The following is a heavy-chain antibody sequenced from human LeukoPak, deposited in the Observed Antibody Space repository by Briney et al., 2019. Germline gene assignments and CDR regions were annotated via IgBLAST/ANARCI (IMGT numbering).Heavy chain of an antibody. CDR2: INPSGAST. CDR3: AQTYSSGWDGGIFDY. J-gene: IGHJ4*02. D-gene: IGHD6-19*01. CDR1: GYTFTRYY. Sequence: ASVKVSCKASGYTFTRYYIQWVRQAPGQGLEWMGFINPSGASTTYAQKFQGRVTMTRDMSTGTVYMELRSLRSDDTAVYYCAQTYSSGWDGGIFDYWGQGTLVTVSS. V-gene: IGHV1-46*01.